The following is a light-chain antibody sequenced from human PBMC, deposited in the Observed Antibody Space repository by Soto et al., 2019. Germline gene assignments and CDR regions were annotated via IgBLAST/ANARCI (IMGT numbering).Light chain of an antibody. CDR3: HHYNSYPIT. J-gene: IGKJ5*01. CDR2: DAS. V-gene: IGKV1-33*01. CDR1: QDISNY. Sequence: DVQMTQSPSSLSATVGDRVTITRQASQDISNYLNWYQQKPGKAPKLLIYDASNLETGVPSRFSGSGSGTDFTFTISSLQPEDIATYYCHHYNSYPITFGQGTRLEI.